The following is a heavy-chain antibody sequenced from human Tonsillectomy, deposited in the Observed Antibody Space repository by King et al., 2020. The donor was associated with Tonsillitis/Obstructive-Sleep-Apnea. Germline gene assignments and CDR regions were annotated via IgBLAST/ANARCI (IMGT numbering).Heavy chain of an antibody. CDR1: GGSFSGYY. J-gene: IGHJ6*03. CDR3: ARGRPLIAAAVAYYYYMDV. Sequence: VQLQQWGAGLLKPSETLSLTCAVYGGSFSGYYWSWIRQPPGKGLEWIGEINHSGSTNYNPSLKGRVTISVDTSKNQFSLKLSSVTAADTAVYYCARGRPLIAAAVAYYYYMDVWGKGTTVTVSS. D-gene: IGHD6-13*01. V-gene: IGHV4-34*01. CDR2: INHSGST.